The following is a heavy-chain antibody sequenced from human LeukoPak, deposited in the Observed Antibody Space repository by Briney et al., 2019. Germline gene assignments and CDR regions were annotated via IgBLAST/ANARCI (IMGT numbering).Heavy chain of an antibody. CDR2: INPSGGST. Sequence: GASVKVSCKASGYTFTGYYMHWVRQAPGQGLEWMGIINPSGGSTSYAQKFQGRVTMTRDTSTSTVYMELSSLRSEDTAVYYCARDRGIAAAGTCFDYWGQGTLVTVSS. J-gene: IGHJ4*02. CDR3: ARDRGIAAAGTCFDY. V-gene: IGHV1-46*01. D-gene: IGHD6-13*01. CDR1: GYTFTGYY.